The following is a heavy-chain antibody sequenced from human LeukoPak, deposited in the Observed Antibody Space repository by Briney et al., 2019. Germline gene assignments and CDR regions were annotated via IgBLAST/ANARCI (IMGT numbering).Heavy chain of an antibody. CDR3: ARAPAVVPAAPTNPGGNWFDP. D-gene: IGHD2-2*01. Sequence: PSETLSLTCTVSGGSISSYYWSWIRQPPGKGLERSGYIYYSGSTNYNPPPKSRVTRSVDTSKNQFSLKLSSVTAADTAVYYCARAPAVVPAAPTNPGGNWFDPWGQGTLVTVSS. J-gene: IGHJ5*02. V-gene: IGHV4-59*01. CDR2: IYYSGST. CDR1: GGSISSYY.